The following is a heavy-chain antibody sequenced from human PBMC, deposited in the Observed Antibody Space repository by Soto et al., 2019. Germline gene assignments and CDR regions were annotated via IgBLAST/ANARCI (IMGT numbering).Heavy chain of an antibody. V-gene: IGHV4-59*12. CDR1: GGSISSYY. CDR3: ARPHGGSSGWDNWFDP. J-gene: IGHJ5*02. Sequence: QVQLQESGPGLVKPSETLSLTCTVSGGSISSYYWSWIRQPPWKGLEWIGYIYYSGSTNYNPSLKSRVTISVDTSKNQFSLKLSSVTAADTAVYYCARPHGGSSGWDNWFDPWGQGTLVTVSS. D-gene: IGHD6-25*01. CDR2: IYYSGST.